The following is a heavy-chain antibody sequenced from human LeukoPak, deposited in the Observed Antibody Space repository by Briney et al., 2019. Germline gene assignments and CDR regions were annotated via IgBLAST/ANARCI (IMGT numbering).Heavy chain of an antibody. J-gene: IGHJ4*02. V-gene: IGHV1-2*02. CDR1: GYTFTGHY. Sequence: ASVKVSCKASGYTFTGHYMHWIRQAPGQGLEWMGWIEPNSGGTHFAQKFQGRLTISRDKSISTAYMELSRLSSDDTAIYYCARDENWGPDYWGQGTLVTVSS. CDR3: ARDENWGPDY. D-gene: IGHD7-27*01. CDR2: IEPNSGGT.